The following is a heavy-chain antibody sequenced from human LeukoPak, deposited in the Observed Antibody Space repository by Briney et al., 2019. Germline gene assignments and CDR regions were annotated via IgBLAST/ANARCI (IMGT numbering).Heavy chain of an antibody. CDR1: GGSINFYY. J-gene: IGHJ4*02. CDR3: ARGIADPYSFDS. CDR2: IYSTGST. V-gene: IGHV4-4*07. Sequence: SETLSLTCTVSGGSINFYYWSWIRQPAGKGLEWIGRIYSTGSTNYSPSLRSRVTMSVDKSKNQFSLNLSSVTAADTAVYYCARGIADPYSFDSWGQGTLVTVSS. D-gene: IGHD6-13*01.